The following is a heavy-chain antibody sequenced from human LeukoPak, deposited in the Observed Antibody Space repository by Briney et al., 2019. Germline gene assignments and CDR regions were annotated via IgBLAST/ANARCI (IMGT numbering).Heavy chain of an antibody. J-gene: IGHJ4*02. V-gene: IGHV3-48*01. CDR3: ARDHFGGFDY. CDR2: ISSSSSTI. D-gene: IGHD3-10*01. Sequence: GGSLTLSCAASGFTFSSHSMNWVRQAPGKGLEWVSYISSSSSTIYYADSVKGRFTISRDNAKNSLYLQMNSLRAEDTAVYYCARDHFGGFDYWGQGTLVTVSS. CDR1: GFTFSSHS.